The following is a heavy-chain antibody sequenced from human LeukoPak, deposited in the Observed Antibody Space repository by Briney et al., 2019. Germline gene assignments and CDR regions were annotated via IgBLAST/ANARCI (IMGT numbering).Heavy chain of an antibody. CDR1: GFTFSSYG. Sequence: GRSLRLSCAASGFTFSSYGMHWVRQAPGKGLEWVAVIWYDGSNKYYADSVKGRFTISRDNSKNTLYLQMNSLRAEDTAVYYCARDQYYYGSGCYLYYWGQGTLVTVSS. D-gene: IGHD3-10*01. CDR2: IWYDGSNK. CDR3: ARDQYYYGSGCYLYY. V-gene: IGHV3-33*01. J-gene: IGHJ4*02.